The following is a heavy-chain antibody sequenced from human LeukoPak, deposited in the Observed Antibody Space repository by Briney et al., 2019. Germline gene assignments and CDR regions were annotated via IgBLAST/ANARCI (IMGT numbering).Heavy chain of an antibody. CDR2: IRSKANSYAT. CDR3: TRPAVGAVGDRDV. J-gene: IGHJ6*04. V-gene: IGHV3-73*01. CDR1: GFTFSGPA. D-gene: IGHD6-19*01. Sequence: GGSLRLSCAASGFTFSGPAMHWVRQASGKGLEWVGRIRSKANSYATAYAASVKGRFTISSYDSKNTAYLQMNSLKTEGTAVYYCTRPAVGAVGDRDVWGKGTTVTVSS.